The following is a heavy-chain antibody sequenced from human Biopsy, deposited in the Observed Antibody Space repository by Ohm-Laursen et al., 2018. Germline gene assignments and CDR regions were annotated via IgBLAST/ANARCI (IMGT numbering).Heavy chain of an antibody. D-gene: IGHD6-19*01. Sequence: AASVTASCKVSGYTFTGYHVHWVRQAPGQGLEWMGWISPKSGGTNYAQKFQGNITMTKNTSMSTAYMEMSRLRSDDTAVYYCALQSVAQMKNFDYWGQGTLVTVSS. CDR1: GYTFTGYH. CDR3: ALQSVAQMKNFDY. CDR2: ISPKSGGT. V-gene: IGHV1-2*02. J-gene: IGHJ4*02.